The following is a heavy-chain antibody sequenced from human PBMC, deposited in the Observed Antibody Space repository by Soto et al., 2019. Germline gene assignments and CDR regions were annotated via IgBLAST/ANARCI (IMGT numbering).Heavy chain of an antibody. CDR2: ITWNSDEI. J-gene: IGHJ6*02. Sequence: GGSLRLSCAASGFTFDDYAMHWVRQRPGRGLEWVSGITWNSDEIGYPDSVKGRFTISRENAENSLYLQMSSLRAGDTAVYYCARPPRGGYGKLYGVDVWGQGTTVTVSS. CDR3: ARPPRGGYGKLYGVDV. CDR1: GFTFDDYA. D-gene: IGHD5-18*01. V-gene: IGHV3-9*01.